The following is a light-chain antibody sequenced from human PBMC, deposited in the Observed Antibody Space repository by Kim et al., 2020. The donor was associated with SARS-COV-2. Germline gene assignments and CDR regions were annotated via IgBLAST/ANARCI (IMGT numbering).Light chain of an antibody. CDR3: QQYDDLYT. CDR2: DAS. V-gene: IGKV1-33*01. Sequence: LSASVGDRVTITCQASQDIRDYLNWYQQRPGKAPKLLIFDASNLERGVPSRFSGSGSGTHFTLTISGLQPEDIATYYCQQYDDLYTFGQGTKLEIK. CDR1: QDIRDY. J-gene: IGKJ2*01.